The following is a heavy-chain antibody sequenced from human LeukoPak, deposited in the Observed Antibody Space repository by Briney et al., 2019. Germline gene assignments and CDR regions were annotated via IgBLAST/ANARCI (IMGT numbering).Heavy chain of an antibody. CDR3: ARDTSSWNRFDY. D-gene: IGHD6-13*01. V-gene: IGHV3-21*01. CDR1: GFTFSSYS. J-gene: IGHJ4*02. CDR2: ISSSSSYI. Sequence: PGGSLRLSCAASGFTFSSYSMNWVRQAPGKGLEWVSSISSSSSYIYYADSVKGRFTISRDNAKNSLYLQMNSLRAEDTAVYYCARDTSSWNRFDYWGQGTLVTVSS.